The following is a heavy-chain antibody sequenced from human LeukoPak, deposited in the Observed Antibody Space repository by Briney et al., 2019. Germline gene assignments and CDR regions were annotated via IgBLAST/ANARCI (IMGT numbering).Heavy chain of an antibody. V-gene: IGHV3-7*01. Sequence: PGGSLRLSCAASGFILSGYFMSRVRQAPGKGLEWVASIKHDGSEEYYVDSVRGRFTISRDNTKSSLYLQMSSLRAEDTAVYYCATDRGWRTSGYYLYYFESWGQGTLVTVSS. CDR3: ATDRGWRTSGYYLYYFES. D-gene: IGHD3-3*01. CDR2: IKHDGSEE. J-gene: IGHJ4*02. CDR1: GFILSGYF.